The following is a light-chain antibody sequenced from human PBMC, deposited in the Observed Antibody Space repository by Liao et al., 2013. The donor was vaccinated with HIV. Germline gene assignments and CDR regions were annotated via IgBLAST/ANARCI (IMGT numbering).Light chain of an antibody. Sequence: SYELTQPSSVSVSPGQTARITCSGDVLANKYARWVQQKPGQAPVLVICKDSERPSGIPERFSGSSSENTATLTISRAEAGDEADYYCQVWDRGSAHPTVFGPGTKVTVL. CDR3: QVWDRGSAHPTV. CDR2: KDS. CDR1: VLANKY. J-gene: IGLJ1*01. V-gene: IGLV3-27*01.